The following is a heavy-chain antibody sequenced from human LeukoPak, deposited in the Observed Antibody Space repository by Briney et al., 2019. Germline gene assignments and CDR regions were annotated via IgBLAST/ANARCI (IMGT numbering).Heavy chain of an antibody. J-gene: IGHJ4*02. D-gene: IGHD6-13*01. CDR2: ISGSGGTT. V-gene: IGHV3-23*01. CDR1: GFTFSNYG. Sequence: GGSLRLSCAASGFTFSNYGMSWVRQAPGKGLEWISAISGSGGTTYYADSVKGRFTISRENAKNSLYLQMNSLRAGDTAVYYCARVAPAGKGFDYWGQGTLVTVSS. CDR3: ARVAPAGKGFDY.